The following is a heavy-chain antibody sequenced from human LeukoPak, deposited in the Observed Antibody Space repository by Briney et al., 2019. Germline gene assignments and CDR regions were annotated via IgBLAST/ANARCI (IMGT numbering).Heavy chain of an antibody. J-gene: IGHJ1*01. D-gene: IGHD3-22*01. CDR3: ATAPYYYDSSGYYRAEYFQH. CDR2: FDPEDGET. Sequence: ASVKVSCKVSGYTLTELSMHWVRQAPGKGLAWMGGFDPEDGETIYAQKFQGRVTMTEDTSTDTAYMELSSLRSEDTAVYYCATAPYYYDSSGYYRAEYFQHWGQGTLVTVSS. V-gene: IGHV1-24*01. CDR1: GYTLTELS.